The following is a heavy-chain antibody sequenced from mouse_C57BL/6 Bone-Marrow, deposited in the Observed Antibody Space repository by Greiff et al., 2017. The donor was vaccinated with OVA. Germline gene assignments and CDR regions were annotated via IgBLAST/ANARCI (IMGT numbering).Heavy chain of an antibody. J-gene: IGHJ3*01. CDR1: EYEFPSYD. V-gene: IGHV5-2*01. Sequence: VHLVQSGGGLVQPGASLKLSCESNEYEFPSYDMSWVRKTPGKRLELVGAINTDGGSTYYPDTLERRFIISRDNTKKTLYLQMSSLRSEDRALYYCARHWDMLAYWGQGTPVTVSA. CDR3: ARHWDMLAY. CDR2: INTDGGST. D-gene: IGHD4-1*01.